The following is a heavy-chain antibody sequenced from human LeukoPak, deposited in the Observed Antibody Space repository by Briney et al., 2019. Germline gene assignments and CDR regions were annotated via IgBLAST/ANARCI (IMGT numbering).Heavy chain of an antibody. D-gene: IGHD3-9*01. CDR3: AREAIDDILTGYYDY. CDR1: GYTFTSYA. V-gene: IGHV7-4-1*02. CDR2: INTNTGNP. Sequence: ASVKVSCKASGYTFTSYAMNWVRQAPGQGLEWMGWINTNTGNPTYAQGFTGRFVFSLGTSVSTAYLQISSLKAEDTAVYYCAREAIDDILTGYYDYWGQGTLVTVSS. J-gene: IGHJ4*02.